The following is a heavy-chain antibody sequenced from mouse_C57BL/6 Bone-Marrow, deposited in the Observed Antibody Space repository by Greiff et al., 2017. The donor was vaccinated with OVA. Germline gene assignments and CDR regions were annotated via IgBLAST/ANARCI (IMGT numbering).Heavy chain of an antibody. V-gene: IGHV1-64*01. CDR2: IHPNSGST. CDR3: GDGSSPYYYAMDY. CDR1: GYTFTSYW. Sequence: VQLQQPGAELVKPGASVKLSCKASGYTFTSYWMHWVKQRPGQGLEWIGMIHPNSGSTNYNEKFKSKATLTVDKSSSTAYMQLSSLTSEDSAVYYCGDGSSPYYYAMDYWGQGTSVTVSS. D-gene: IGHD1-1*01. J-gene: IGHJ4*01.